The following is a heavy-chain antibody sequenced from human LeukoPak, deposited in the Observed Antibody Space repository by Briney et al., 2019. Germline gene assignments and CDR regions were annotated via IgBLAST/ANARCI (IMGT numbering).Heavy chain of an antibody. D-gene: IGHD2-2*02. CDR3: ARHPYTRDCITTSCYRWFDP. J-gene: IGHJ5*02. V-gene: IGHV4-34*01. Sequence: PGGSLRLSCAASGFAFSDYYMSWIRQAPGKGLEWIGEINHSGSTNYNPSLKSRVTISVDTSKNQFSLKLSSVTAADTAVYYCARHPYTRDCITTSCYRWFDPWGQGTLVTVSS. CDR2: INHSGST. CDR1: GFAFSDYY.